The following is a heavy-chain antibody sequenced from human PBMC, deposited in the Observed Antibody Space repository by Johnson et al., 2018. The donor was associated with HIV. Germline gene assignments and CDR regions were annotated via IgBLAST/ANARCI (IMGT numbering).Heavy chain of an antibody. Sequence: VQLVESGGGVVQPGRSLRLSCAASDFTFSNNAIHWVRQAPGKGLEWVAFIRYDGSKRYYADSVKGRFSISRDNSKNTLYLQVNSLRPEDTAVYYCARDSYDISGQQHDAFDIWGQGTMVTVSS. CDR1: DFTFSNNA. V-gene: IGHV3-30*04. J-gene: IGHJ3*02. CDR3: ARDSYDISGQQHDAFDI. CDR2: IRYDGSKR. D-gene: IGHD3-22*01.